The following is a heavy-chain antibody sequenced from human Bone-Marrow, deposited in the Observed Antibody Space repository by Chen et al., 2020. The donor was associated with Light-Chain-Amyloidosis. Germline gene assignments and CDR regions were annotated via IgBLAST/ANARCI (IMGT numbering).Heavy chain of an antibody. Sequence: QVQLQESGPGLVKPSETLSLTCTVSGGSISSYDWSWIRQPPGKGLEWIGYIYYSGSTNYNPSLKSRVTISVDTSKNQFSLKLSSVTAADTAVYYCARGLGDYYYFDYWGQGTLVTVSS. J-gene: IGHJ4*02. D-gene: IGHD4-17*01. CDR3: ARGLGDYYYFDY. CDR2: IYYSGST. CDR1: GGSISSYD. V-gene: IGHV4-59*01.